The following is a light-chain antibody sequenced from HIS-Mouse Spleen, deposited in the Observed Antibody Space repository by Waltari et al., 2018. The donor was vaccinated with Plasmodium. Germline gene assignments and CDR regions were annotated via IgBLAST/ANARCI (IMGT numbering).Light chain of an antibody. J-gene: IGLJ2*01. CDR3: QAWDSSTVV. V-gene: IGLV3-1*01. CDR1: KLGDKY. Sequence: SYELTQPPSVSVSPGQTASITCSGDKLGDKYACWYQQKPGQSPVLVIYQDSKWPSGSPERFSGSNSGNTATLTISGTQAMDEAYYYCQAWDSSTVVFGGGTKLTVL. CDR2: QDS.